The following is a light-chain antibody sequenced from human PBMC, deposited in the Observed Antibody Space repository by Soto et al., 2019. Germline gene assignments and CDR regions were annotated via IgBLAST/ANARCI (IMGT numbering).Light chain of an antibody. Sequence: QSALAQPASVSGSPGQSITISCTGTSSDVGGYNSVSWYQQHPGKAPKLMIYEVSNRPSGVSNRFSGSKSGSTACLTSSGLQAEDEADYYCSSYTSSSTPCVFGTGTKVTVL. CDR3: SSYTSSSTPCV. CDR1: SSDVGGYNS. CDR2: EVS. V-gene: IGLV2-14*01. J-gene: IGLJ1*01.